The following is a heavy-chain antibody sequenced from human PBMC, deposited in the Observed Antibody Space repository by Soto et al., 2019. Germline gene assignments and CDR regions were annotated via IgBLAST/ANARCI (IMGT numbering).Heavy chain of an antibody. CDR3: TRGPPRVQWFDP. CDR1: GGAVSSGTYY. V-gene: IGHV4-61*01. Sequence: NPSETLSLTCTVSGGAVSSGTYYWIWIRQPPGKGLEWIGHIYFTGSTNYNPSLKSRVTMSLDTSRNQFSLKLSSVTAADTAVYYCTRGPPRVQWFDPWGLGTLVTVSS. CDR2: IYFTGST. J-gene: IGHJ5*02.